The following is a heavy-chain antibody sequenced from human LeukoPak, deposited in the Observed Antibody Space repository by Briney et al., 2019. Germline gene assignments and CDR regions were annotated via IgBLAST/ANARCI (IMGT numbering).Heavy chain of an antibody. V-gene: IGHV4-34*01. CDR3: ARRAYYYDSSGYGTLIDY. CDR2: INHSGST. Sequence: PSETLSLTCAVYGGSFSGYYWSWIRQPPGKGLEWIGEINHSGSTNYNPSLKIRVTISVDTSKNQFSLKLSSVTAADTAVYYCARRAYYYDSSGYGTLIDYWGQGTLVTVSP. J-gene: IGHJ4*02. D-gene: IGHD3-22*01. CDR1: GGSFSGYY.